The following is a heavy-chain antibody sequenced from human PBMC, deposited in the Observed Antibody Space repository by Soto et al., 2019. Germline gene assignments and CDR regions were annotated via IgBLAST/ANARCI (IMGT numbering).Heavy chain of an antibody. D-gene: IGHD6-6*01. J-gene: IGHJ5*02. V-gene: IGHV3-21*01. CDR2: ISSSSSYI. Sequence: GGSLRLSCAASGFTFSSYSMNWVRQAPGKGLEWVSSISSSSSYIYYADSVKGRFTISRDNAMNSLYLQMNSLRAEDTAVYYCARGQLAVWFDPWGQGTLVTVSS. CDR1: GFTFSSYS. CDR3: ARGQLAVWFDP.